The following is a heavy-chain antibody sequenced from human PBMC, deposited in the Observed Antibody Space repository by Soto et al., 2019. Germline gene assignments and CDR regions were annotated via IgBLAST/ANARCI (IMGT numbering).Heavy chain of an antibody. CDR2: IYTSGST. CDR3: ARTGNLWSGYSDQLDY. D-gene: IGHD3-3*01. Sequence: SETLSLTCTVSGGSISIYYWSWIRHPAGKGLEWIGRIYTSGSTNYNPSLKSRVTMSVDTSKNQFSLKLSSVTAADTAVYYCARTGNLWSGYSDQLDYWGQGTLVTVSS. V-gene: IGHV4-4*07. J-gene: IGHJ4*02. CDR1: GGSISIYY.